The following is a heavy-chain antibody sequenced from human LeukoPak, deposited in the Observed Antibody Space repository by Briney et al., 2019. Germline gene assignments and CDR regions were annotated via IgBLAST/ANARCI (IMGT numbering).Heavy chain of an antibody. D-gene: IGHD2-21*02. CDR1: GFTFSSYA. J-gene: IGHJ4*02. V-gene: IGHV3-23*01. CDR3: AKAYCGGDCYQLIDY. Sequence: PGGSLRLSCAASGFTFSSYAMSWVRQAPGKGLEWVSAISGSGGSTYYADSVKGRFTISRDNSKNTLYLQMNSLRAEDTAVYYCAKAYCGGDCYQLIDYWGQGTLVTVSS. CDR2: ISGSGGST.